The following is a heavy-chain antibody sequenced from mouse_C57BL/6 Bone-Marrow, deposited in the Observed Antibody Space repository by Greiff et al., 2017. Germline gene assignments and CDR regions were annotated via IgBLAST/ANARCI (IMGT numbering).Heavy chain of an antibody. D-gene: IGHD2-2*01. CDR2: IYPGSGST. CDR3: ARWRRVTTRYWYFDV. J-gene: IGHJ1*03. V-gene: IGHV1-55*01. CDR1: GYTFTSYW. Sequence: QVQLQQPGAELVKPGASVKMSCTASGYTFTSYWITWVKQRPEQGLEWIGDIYPGSGSTNYNEKFKSKATLTVDTSSSTAYMQLSSLTSEDSAVYYCARWRRVTTRYWYFDVWGKGTTVTVSS.